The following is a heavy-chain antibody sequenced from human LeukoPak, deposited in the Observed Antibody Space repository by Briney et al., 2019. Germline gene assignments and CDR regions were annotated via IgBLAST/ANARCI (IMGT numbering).Heavy chain of an antibody. D-gene: IGHD3-10*01. CDR1: GYSFTSYW. J-gene: IGHJ4*02. CDR3: ARQRITMVRGVKQCYFDH. V-gene: IGHV5-51*01. CDR2: IYPGDSDT. Sequence: GESLKISCKGSGYSFTSYWIGWVRQMPGKGLEWMGIIYPGDSDTRYSPSFQGQVTISADKSISTAYLQWSSLKASDTAMYYCARQRITMVRGVKQCYFDHWGQGTLVTVSS.